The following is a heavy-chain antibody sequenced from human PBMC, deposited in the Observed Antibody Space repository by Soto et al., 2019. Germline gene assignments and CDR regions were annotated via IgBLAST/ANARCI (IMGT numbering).Heavy chain of an antibody. CDR3: ARQCGGDCYYYYYGMDV. Sequence: GESLKISCKGSGYSFTSYWIGWVRQMPGKGLEWMGIIYPGDSDTRYSPSFQGQVTISAEKSISTAYLQWSSLKASDTAMYYCARQCGGDCYYYYYGMDVWGQGTTVTVSS. CDR1: GYSFTSYW. V-gene: IGHV5-51*01. D-gene: IGHD2-21*02. J-gene: IGHJ6*02. CDR2: IYPGDSDT.